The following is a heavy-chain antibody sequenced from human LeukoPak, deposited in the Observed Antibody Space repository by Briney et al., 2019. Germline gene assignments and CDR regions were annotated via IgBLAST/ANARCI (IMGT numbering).Heavy chain of an antibody. J-gene: IGHJ6*03. D-gene: IGHD6-13*01. V-gene: IGHV4-30-2*01. CDR1: GGSISSGGYY. CDR3: ARGGSSSLSYYYMDV. Sequence: SETLSLTCTVSGGSISSGGYYWSWIRQPPGKGLEWIGYIYHSGSTYYNPSLKSRVTISVDRSKNQFSLKLSSVTAADTAVYYCARGGSSSLSYYYMDVWGKGTTVTVSS. CDR2: IYHSGST.